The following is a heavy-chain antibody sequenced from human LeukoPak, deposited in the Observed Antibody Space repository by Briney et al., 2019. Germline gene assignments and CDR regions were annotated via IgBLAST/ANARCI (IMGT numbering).Heavy chain of an antibody. J-gene: IGHJ5*02. CDR1: GGSISSYY. V-gene: IGHV4-59*01. CDR2: IYYSGST. D-gene: IGHD6-19*01. Sequence: SETLSLTCTVSGGSISSYYWSWIRQPPGKGREWIGYIYYSGSTNYNPSLKSRVTISVDTSKNQLSLKLSSVTAADTAAYYCARESEGSSGWYVWFDPWGQGTLVTVSS. CDR3: ARESEGSSGWYVWFDP.